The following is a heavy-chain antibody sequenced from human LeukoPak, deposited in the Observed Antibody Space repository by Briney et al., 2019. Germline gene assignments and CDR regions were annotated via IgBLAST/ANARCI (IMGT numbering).Heavy chain of an antibody. V-gene: IGHV3-30*18. CDR2: ISYDGSNK. Sequence: GRSLRLSCAASGFTFSSYGMHWVRKAPGKGLEWVAVISYDGSNKYYADSVKGRFTISRDNSKNTLYLQMNSLRAEDTAVYYCAKERKYYDSSGYSGFDYWGQGTLVTVSS. D-gene: IGHD3-22*01. J-gene: IGHJ4*02. CDR3: AKERKYYDSSGYSGFDY. CDR1: GFTFSSYG.